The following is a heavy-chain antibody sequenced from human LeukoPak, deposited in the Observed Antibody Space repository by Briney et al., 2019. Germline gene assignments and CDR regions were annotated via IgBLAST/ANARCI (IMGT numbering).Heavy chain of an antibody. CDR3: ARDRDSSGFLDAFDI. Sequence: PGRSLRLSCAASGFTFTTYWMSWVRQLPGKGLEWVANINQDGTEKYYVDSVKGRFTISRDNAKNSLYLQMNSLRAEDTAVYYCARDRDSSGFLDAFDIWGQGTMVTVSS. CDR2: INQDGTEK. V-gene: IGHV3-7*03. D-gene: IGHD3-22*01. CDR1: GFTFTTYW. J-gene: IGHJ3*02.